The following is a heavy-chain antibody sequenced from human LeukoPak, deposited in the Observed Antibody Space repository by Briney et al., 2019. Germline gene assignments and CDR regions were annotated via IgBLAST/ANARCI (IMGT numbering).Heavy chain of an antibody. V-gene: IGHV3-30*02. Sequence: GGSLRLSCAASGFTFSSYGMHWVRQAPGKGLEWVAFIRYDGSNKYYADSVKGRFTISRDNSKNTLYLQMNSLRAEDTAVYYCAKARITMIVNNPLKTDYWGQGTLVTVSS. CDR3: AKARITMIVNNPLKTDY. D-gene: IGHD3-22*01. J-gene: IGHJ4*02. CDR2: IRYDGSNK. CDR1: GFTFSSYG.